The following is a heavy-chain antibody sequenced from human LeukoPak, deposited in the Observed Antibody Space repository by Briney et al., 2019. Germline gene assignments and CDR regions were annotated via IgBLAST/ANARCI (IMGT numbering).Heavy chain of an antibody. CDR1: GGSISSYY. CDR3: ARLTAGDSGWYDYYYYMDV. CDR2: IYYSGST. D-gene: IGHD5-12*01. J-gene: IGHJ6*03. V-gene: IGHV4-59*01. Sequence: SETLSLTCTVSGGSISSYYWSWIRQPPGKGLEWIGYIYYSGSTNCNPSLKSRVTISVDTSKNQFSLKLSSVTAADTAVYYCARLTAGDSGWYDYYYYMDVWGKGTTVTISS.